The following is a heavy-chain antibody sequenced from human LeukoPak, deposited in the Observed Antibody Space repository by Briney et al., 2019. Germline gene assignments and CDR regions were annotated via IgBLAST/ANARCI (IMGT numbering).Heavy chain of an antibody. CDR3: ARGCRGDSNSRYLTYYYYGMDV. D-gene: IGHD6-13*01. CDR1: GYTFTSYD. CDR2: TNPNSGNT. V-gene: IGHV1-8*01. J-gene: IGHJ6*02. Sequence: ASVKVSCKASGYTFTSYDINWVRPATGQGLEWMGWTNPNSGNTGYAQKFQGRVTMTRNTSISTAYMELSSLRSEDTAVYYCARGCRGDSNSRYLTYYYYGMDVWGQGTTVTASS.